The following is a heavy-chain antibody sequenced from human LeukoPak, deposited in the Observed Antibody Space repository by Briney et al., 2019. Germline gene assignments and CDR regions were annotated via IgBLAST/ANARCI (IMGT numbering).Heavy chain of an antibody. D-gene: IGHD1-26*01. Sequence: PGGSLRLSCTSSGFTLGDYAMSGVRQAPGKGLEWVGCISSKAYGGTTEYAASVKRRYNISRDDSKSIAYLQMNSLKTEDTAVYYWTRECCYYPLHYWGQGTLVTVSS. CDR3: TRECCYYPLHY. J-gene: IGHJ4*02. CDR2: ISSKAYGGTT. CDR1: GFTLGDYA. V-gene: IGHV3-49*04.